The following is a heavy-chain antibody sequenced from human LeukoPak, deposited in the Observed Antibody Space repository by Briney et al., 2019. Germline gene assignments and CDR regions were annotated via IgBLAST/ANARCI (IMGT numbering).Heavy chain of an antibody. D-gene: IGHD2-15*01. CDR3: ARGEDIVVVVAATELDY. Sequence: GGSLRPSGAASGFTFSSNAMHWSPQAPGKGLKWLAVIPYDGSNKYYADSVKGRFTISRDSSKNTLYLQMNSLRAEDTAVYYCARGEDIVVVVAATELDYWGQGTLVTVSS. J-gene: IGHJ4*02. CDR2: IPYDGSNK. CDR1: GFTFSSNA. V-gene: IGHV3-30-3*01.